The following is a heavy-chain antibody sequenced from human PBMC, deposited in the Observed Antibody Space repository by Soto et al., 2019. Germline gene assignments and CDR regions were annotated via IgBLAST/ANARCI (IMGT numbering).Heavy chain of an antibody. CDR3: ARVYRGSYRPGGYPNWFDP. CDR2: IYYSGST. D-gene: IGHD3-16*02. Sequence: SETLTLTCTVSGGSISSGGYYWSWIRQHPGKGLEWIGYIYYSGSTYYNPSLKSRVTISVDTSKNQFSLKLSSVTAADTAVYYCARVYRGSYRPGGYPNWFDPWGQGTLVTVSS. CDR1: GGSISSGGYY. V-gene: IGHV4-31*03. J-gene: IGHJ5*02.